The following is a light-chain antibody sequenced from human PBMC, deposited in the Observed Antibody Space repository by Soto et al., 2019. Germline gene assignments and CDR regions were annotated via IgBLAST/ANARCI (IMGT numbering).Light chain of an antibody. CDR2: HAS. Sequence: QSALTQPASVSGTPGQSITISCTGSSSDVGAYNYVSWYQQYPGKAPKLMIYHASNRPSGGSNRFSGSKSGNSASLTISVFQGEYEADYYCNSYTSTCTYVFGNRTKLTVL. V-gene: IGLV2-14*01. CDR3: NSYTSTCTYV. J-gene: IGLJ1*01. CDR1: SSDVGAYNY.